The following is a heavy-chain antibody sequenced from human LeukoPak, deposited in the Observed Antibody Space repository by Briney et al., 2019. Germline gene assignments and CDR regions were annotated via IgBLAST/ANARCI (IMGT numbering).Heavy chain of an antibody. V-gene: IGHV1-69*05. CDR3: ARGVLGQLAHSDAFDI. J-gene: IGHJ3*02. CDR2: IISIFGTE. D-gene: IGHD6-6*01. Sequence: SVTVSCKASVGTFSSYAISWVRQAPGQGLEWMGGIISIFGTENYAQKFQGRGTITTDETTSTAYMVLSSLRSEGTAVYYCARGVLGQLAHSDAFDIWGQGTMVTVSS. CDR1: VGTFSSYA.